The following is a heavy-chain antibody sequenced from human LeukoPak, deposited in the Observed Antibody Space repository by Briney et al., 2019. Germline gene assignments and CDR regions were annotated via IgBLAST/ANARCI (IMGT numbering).Heavy chain of an antibody. J-gene: IGHJ4*02. Sequence: GASVKVSCKSSGYTFSDYYLHWVRQAPGQGLEWMAWINPKNGDTNYAQKFQGRVSMTRDTSISTAYMELSRLRSDDTAVYYCARAGTVMLLDYWGQGILVTVSS. CDR1: GYTFSDYY. CDR2: INPKNGDT. CDR3: ARAGTVMLLDY. D-gene: IGHD3-16*01. V-gene: IGHV1-2*02.